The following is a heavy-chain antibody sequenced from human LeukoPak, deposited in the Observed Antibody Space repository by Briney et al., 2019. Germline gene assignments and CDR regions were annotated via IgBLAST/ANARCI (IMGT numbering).Heavy chain of an antibody. CDR3: ARSSTIPDLGY. V-gene: IGHV1-18*01. J-gene: IGHJ4*02. CDR2: ISADNGNTKYNT. Sequence: ASVKVSCKASGYTFTSYGISWVRQAPGQGLEWMGWISADNGNTKYNTKYAQKFQGRVTMTADTATNTAYMELRSLRSDDTAVYYCARSSTIPDLGYWGQGTLVTVSS. D-gene: IGHD2-21*01. CDR1: GYTFTSYG.